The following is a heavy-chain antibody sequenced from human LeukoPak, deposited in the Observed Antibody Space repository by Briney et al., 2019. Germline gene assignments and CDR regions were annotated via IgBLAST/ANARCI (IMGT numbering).Heavy chain of an antibody. D-gene: IGHD3-3*01. Sequence: VASVKVSCKASGYTLTSYGISWVRQAPGQGLEWMGWISAYNGNTNYAQKLQGRVTMTTDTSTSTAYMELRSLRSEDTAVYYCAREAITIFGVVRTQTTYGPHRFDPWGQGTLVTVSS. V-gene: IGHV1-18*01. CDR2: ISAYNGNT. CDR3: AREAITIFGVVRTQTTYGPHRFDP. CDR1: GYTLTSYG. J-gene: IGHJ5*02.